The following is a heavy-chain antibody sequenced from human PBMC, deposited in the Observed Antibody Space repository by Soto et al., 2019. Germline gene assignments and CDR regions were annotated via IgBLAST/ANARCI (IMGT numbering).Heavy chain of an antibody. D-gene: IGHD4-17*01. CDR3: AMDYGDRPEYFKH. V-gene: IGHV1-18*04. J-gene: IGHJ1*01. Sequence: QVQLVQSGPDLKRPGASMKVSCKASGYTFTSYGISWVRQAPGQGLEWMAWISPLKGRTQYSQKAQGRVTLSTDTSPNTSYMEMKTLRVDDTAVYYCAMDYGDRPEYFKHWGQGTLVTVS. CDR1: GYTFTSYG. CDR2: ISPLKGRT.